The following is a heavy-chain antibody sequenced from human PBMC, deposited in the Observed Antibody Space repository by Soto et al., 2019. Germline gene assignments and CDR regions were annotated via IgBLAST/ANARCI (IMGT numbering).Heavy chain of an antibody. CDR2: IYHSGYT. V-gene: IGHV4-31*03. CDR3: ARHGAQGFDF. CDR1: GDSISSGGYY. D-gene: IGHD4-17*01. J-gene: IGHJ4*02. Sequence: QVQLQESGPGLVKPSQTLSLTCTVSGDSISSGGYYWSWIRQHPGKGLVWIGYIYHSGYTDYNPSLRSRVTISVDISKNPVSLKLSSVTAPDTALYYCARHGAQGFDFWGQGTLVTVS.